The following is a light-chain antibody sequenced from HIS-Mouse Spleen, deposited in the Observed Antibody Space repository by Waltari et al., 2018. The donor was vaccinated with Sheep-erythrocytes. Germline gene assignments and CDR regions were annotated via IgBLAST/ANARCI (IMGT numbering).Light chain of an antibody. J-gene: IGLJ2*01. Sequence: SYELTQPPSVSVSPGQTASITCSGDKLGDKYACCYQQKPGQSPVLVIYQDSKRPSGIHERFSGSNSGNTATLTISGTQAMDEADYYCQAWDSSTAVFGGGTKLTVL. CDR2: QDS. CDR1: KLGDKY. CDR3: QAWDSSTAV. V-gene: IGLV3-1*01.